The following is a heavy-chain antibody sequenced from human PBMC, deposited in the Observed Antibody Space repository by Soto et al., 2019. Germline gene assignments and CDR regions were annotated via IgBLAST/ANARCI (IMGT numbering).Heavy chain of an antibody. CDR1: GFTFSSYG. D-gene: IGHD2-2*01. CDR2: IWYDGSNK. V-gene: IGHV3-33*01. J-gene: IGHJ6*02. Sequence: GGSLRLSCAASGFTFSSYGRHWVRQAPGKGLEWVAVIWYDGSNKYYADSVKGRFTISRDNSKNTLYLQMNSLRAEDTAVYYCAREKIVVVPAAYNYYYYYYGMDVRGQGTTVTVS. CDR3: AREKIVVVPAAYNYYYYYYGMDV.